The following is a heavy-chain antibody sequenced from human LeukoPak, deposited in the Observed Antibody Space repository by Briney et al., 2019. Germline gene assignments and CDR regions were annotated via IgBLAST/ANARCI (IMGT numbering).Heavy chain of an antibody. CDR3: AKDGNDFWSGPVDY. V-gene: IGHV3-33*06. CDR2: IWYDGSNN. CDR1: GFTFSSYG. D-gene: IGHD3-3*01. Sequence: GGSLRLSCAASGFTFSSYGMHWVRQAPGKGLEWVAVIWYDGSNNDYADSVKGRFTISRDNSKNTLYLQMNSLRAEDTAVYYCAKDGNDFWSGPVDYWGQGTLVTVSS. J-gene: IGHJ4*02.